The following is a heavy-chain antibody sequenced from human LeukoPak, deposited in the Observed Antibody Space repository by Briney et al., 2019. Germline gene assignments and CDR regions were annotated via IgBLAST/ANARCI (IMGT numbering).Heavy chain of an antibody. CDR3: AVGIAARPFDY. D-gene: IGHD6-6*01. CDR1: GFTFSSYA. V-gene: IGHV3-23*01. CDR2: ISGSGGST. Sequence: GGSLRLSCAASGFTFSSYAMSWVRQAPGKGLEWVSVISGSGGSTYYADSVKGRFTISRDNSENTLYLQMNSLRAEDTAVYYCAVGIAARPFDYWGQGTLVTVSS. J-gene: IGHJ4*02.